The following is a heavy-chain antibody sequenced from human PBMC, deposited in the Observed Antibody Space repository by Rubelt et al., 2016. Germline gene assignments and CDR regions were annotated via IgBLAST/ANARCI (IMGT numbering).Heavy chain of an antibody. D-gene: IGHD2-15*01. CDR3: TKESSSRPVDDN. V-gene: IGHV3-7*03. CDR2: IHQDGSEK. Sequence: EVQLVESGGGLVQPGRSLRLSCAASGFTLRTYAMHWVRQAPGKGLEWVANIHQDGSEKYYVDSVKGRFTISRDNAKNSLYLQMNSLRAGDTAVYYCTKESSSRPVDDNWGQGTLVTVSS. CDR1: GFTLRTYA. J-gene: IGHJ4*02.